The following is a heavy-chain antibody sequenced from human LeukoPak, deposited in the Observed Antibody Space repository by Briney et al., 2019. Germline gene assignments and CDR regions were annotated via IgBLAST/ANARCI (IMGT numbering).Heavy chain of an antibody. V-gene: IGHV4-31*03. Sequence: SQTLSLTCTVSGGSISSGGYYWSWIRQHPEKGLEWIGYIYYSGSTYYNPSLKSRVTISVDTSKNQFSLKLSSVTAADTAVYYCARTFVSEDILTGYPINWFDPWGQGTLVTVSS. CDR3: ARTFVSEDILTGYPINWFDP. CDR1: GGSISSGGYY. J-gene: IGHJ5*02. D-gene: IGHD3-9*01. CDR2: IYYSGST.